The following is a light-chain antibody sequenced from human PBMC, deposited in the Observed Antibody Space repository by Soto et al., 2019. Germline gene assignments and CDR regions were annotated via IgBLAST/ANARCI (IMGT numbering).Light chain of an antibody. CDR2: GAS. Sequence: EIVLTQSPGTLSLSPGERATLSCRASQSVSSSYLAWYQQKPGQTPRLLISGASSWATGIPDRFSGSGSGTDFTLTISRLEPEDFAVYYWQQYDSSPLTFGGGTKVEIK. CDR1: QSVSSSY. J-gene: IGKJ4*01. CDR3: QQYDSSPLT. V-gene: IGKV3-20*01.